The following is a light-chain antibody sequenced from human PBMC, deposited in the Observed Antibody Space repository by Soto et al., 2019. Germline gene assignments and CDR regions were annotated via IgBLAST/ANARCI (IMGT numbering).Light chain of an antibody. CDR2: EVN. CDR1: NSDVGGYNY. V-gene: IGLV2-8*01. Sequence: QSALTQPPSASGTSGQSVPISCPGTNSDVGGYNYVPWYQQHPGKAPKLMIYEVNKRPSGVPDRFSGSKSGNTASLTVSGLQAEDEADYYCSSYAGSSNVFGTGTKLTVL. J-gene: IGLJ1*01. CDR3: SSYAGSSNV.